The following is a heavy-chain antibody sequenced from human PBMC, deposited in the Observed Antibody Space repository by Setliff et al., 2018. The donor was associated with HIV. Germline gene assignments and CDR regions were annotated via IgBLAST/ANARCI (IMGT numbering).Heavy chain of an antibody. D-gene: IGHD5-18*01. CDR3: ARGVTHPPPFGAFDI. J-gene: IGHJ3*02. Sequence: LSLTCTVSGDSISSYYWSWIRQPPGKGLECIGHLYHSGSTHYSPSLKSRVTMSVDTSKNQFSLKLRSVTAADTAFYYCARGVTHPPPFGAFDIWGLGTLVTVSS. CDR1: GDSISSYY. V-gene: IGHV4-59*01. CDR2: LYHSGST.